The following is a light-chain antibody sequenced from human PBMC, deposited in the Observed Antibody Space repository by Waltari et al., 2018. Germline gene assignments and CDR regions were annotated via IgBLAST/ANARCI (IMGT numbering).Light chain of an antibody. J-gene: IGKJ1*01. Sequence: EIVMTQSPATLSVSPGERVTLSCRSSQSVSYNLAWYQQKPGQAPRLLIYAASTRATGIPCRFSGSGSGSAFSLIVSSLHSEDFAVYYCQQDNDRPRTFGQGTKVEIK. V-gene: IGKV3D-15*01. CDR3: QQDNDRPRT. CDR2: AAS. CDR1: QSVSYN.